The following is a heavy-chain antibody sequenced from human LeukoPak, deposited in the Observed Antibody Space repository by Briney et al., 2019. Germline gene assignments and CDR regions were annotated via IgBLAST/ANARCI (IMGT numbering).Heavy chain of an antibody. D-gene: IGHD1-14*01. CDR3: ARGASNRFDY. CDR1: GFTFSNYW. J-gene: IGHJ4*02. CDR2: IYTDGSST. V-gene: IGHV3-74*01. Sequence: PGGSLRLSCVASGFTFSNYWMHWVRQAPGKGLVWVSRIYTDGSSTNYADSVKGRFTISRDNAKNTLYLQMNSLRGEDTAVYYCARGASNRFDYWGQGTLVTVSS.